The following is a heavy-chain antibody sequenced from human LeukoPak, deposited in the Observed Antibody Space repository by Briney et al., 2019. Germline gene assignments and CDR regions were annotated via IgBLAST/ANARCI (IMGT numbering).Heavy chain of an antibody. CDR3: ARTVAGTTWFDP. CDR1: GGSISSGSYY. J-gene: IGHJ5*02. CDR2: IYTSGSA. V-gene: IGHV4-61*02. D-gene: IGHD1-7*01. Sequence: SQTLSLTCTVSGGSISSGSYYWSWIRQPAGKGLEWIGRIYTSGSANYNPSLKSRVTISVDTSKNQFSLKLSSVTAADTAVYYCARTVAGTTWFDPWGQGTLVTVSS.